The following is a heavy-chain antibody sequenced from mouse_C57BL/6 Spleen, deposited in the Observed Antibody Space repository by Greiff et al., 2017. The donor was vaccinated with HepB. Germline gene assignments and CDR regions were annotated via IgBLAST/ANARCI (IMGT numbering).Heavy chain of an antibody. CDR3: ARTTTVERVFDV. V-gene: IGHV1-82*01. J-gene: IGHJ1*03. D-gene: IGHD1-1*01. CDR1: GYAFSSSW. CDR2: IYPGDGDT. Sequence: QVQLQQSGPELVKPGASVKISCKASGYAFSSSWMNWVKQRPGQGLEWIGRIYPGDGDTNYNGKFKGKATLTADKSSSTAYMQLSSLTSEDSAVYFCARTTTVERVFDVWGTGTTVTVSS.